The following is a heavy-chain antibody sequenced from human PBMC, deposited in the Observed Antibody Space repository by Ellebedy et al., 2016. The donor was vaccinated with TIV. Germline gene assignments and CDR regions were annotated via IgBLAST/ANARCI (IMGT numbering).Heavy chain of an antibody. CDR2: ISHTGTRT. Sequence: GESLKISCAASGFTFNSYAMSWVRQAPGKGLEWVSTISHTGTRTYYANSVDGRFIISRDISKRTLYLQMNSLSAEDTAVYYCARSLGGSSIGYYYYYGMDVWGQGTTVTVSS. D-gene: IGHD1-26*01. V-gene: IGHV3-23*01. J-gene: IGHJ6*02. CDR3: ARSLGGSSIGYYYYYGMDV. CDR1: GFTFNSYA.